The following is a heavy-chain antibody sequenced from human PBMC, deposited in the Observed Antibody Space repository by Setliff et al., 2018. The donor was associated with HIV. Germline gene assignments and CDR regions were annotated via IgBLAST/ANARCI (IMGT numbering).Heavy chain of an antibody. J-gene: IGHJ6*03. V-gene: IGHV3-30*02. CDR2: IRHDGSDE. Sequence: GGSLRLSCAASRFIFSGYGMHWVRQAPGKGLEWVAFIRHDGSDEYLAQPVRGRFTISRDNSKKILYLQMNSLRAEDTAVYYCAKALSMRSTGGYYNMDVWGEGTPVTVSS. CDR1: RFIFSGYG. D-gene: IGHD1-1*01. CDR3: AKALSMRSTGGYYNMDV.